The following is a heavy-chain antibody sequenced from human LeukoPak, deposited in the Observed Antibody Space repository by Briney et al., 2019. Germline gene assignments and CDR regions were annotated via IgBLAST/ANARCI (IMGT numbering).Heavy chain of an antibody. Sequence: GESLKISCKGSGYSFTSYWISWVRQMPGKGLEWMGRIDPSDSYTNYSPSFQGHVTISADKSISTAYLQWSSLKASDTAMYYCASRTPYGDQPYYYYGMDVWGQGTTVTVSS. D-gene: IGHD4-17*01. CDR3: ASRTPYGDQPYYYYGMDV. CDR1: GYSFTSYW. CDR2: IDPSDSYT. V-gene: IGHV5-10-1*01. J-gene: IGHJ6*02.